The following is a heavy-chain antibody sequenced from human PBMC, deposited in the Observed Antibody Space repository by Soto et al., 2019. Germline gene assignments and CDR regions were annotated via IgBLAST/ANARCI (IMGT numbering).Heavy chain of an antibody. V-gene: IGHV4-34*01. Sequence: PSETLSLTCAVYGGSFSGYYWNWIRQPPGKGQEWIGEINYSGSTNYNPSLKSRVTVSVDTSKNQFSLNLSSVTAADTAVYYCARLQGYCIRTSCSGYYAMDVWGQGTTVTVSS. CDR3: ARLQGYCIRTSCSGYYAMDV. J-gene: IGHJ6*02. CDR2: INYSGST. CDR1: GGSFSGYY. D-gene: IGHD2-2*01.